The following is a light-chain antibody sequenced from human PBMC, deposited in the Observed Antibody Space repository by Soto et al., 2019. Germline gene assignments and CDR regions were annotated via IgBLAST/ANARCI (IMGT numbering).Light chain of an antibody. J-gene: IGKJ5*01. CDR1: QSVSSGY. Sequence: DIVLTQSPGTLYLSPGERATLSCRASQSVSSGYLAWYQQRPGQAPRLLIYGASTRATGIPDRFSGSGSGTDFTLTISRLEPEDFAVYYCQQRSNWPPSITFGQGTRLEIK. CDR3: QQRSNWPPSIT. CDR2: GAS. V-gene: IGKV3D-20*02.